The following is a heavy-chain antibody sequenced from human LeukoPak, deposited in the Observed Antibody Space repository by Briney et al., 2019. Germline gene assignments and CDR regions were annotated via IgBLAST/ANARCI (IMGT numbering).Heavy chain of an antibody. CDR2: INHSGNT. V-gene: IGHV4-34*01. D-gene: IGHD3-10*01. CDR1: GGSFSGYY. CDR3: ARQGRVRGVSVMDV. J-gene: IGHJ6*03. Sequence: KPSETLSLTCAVYGGSFSGYYWSWIRQPPGKGLEWIGEINHSGNTNYNPSLKSRVTISVDTSKNQFSLKLSSVTAADTAVYYCARQGRVRGVSVMDVWGKGTTVTISS.